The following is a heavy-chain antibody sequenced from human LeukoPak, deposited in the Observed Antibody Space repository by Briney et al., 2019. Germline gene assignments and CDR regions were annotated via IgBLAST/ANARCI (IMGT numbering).Heavy chain of an antibody. J-gene: IGHJ4*02. V-gene: IGHV5-51*01. D-gene: IGHD3-10*01. CDR3: ARQEKLSSGCRRVDY. Sequence: GESLETSGKTSGYSFSGYWIAWVRQMPGKGLEWMGTIYPGDSDTRYSPSFQGQVTISVDNSFSTAYLQWRSLKASDTAMYYCARQEKLSSGCRRVDYWGEGTRVRVSS. CDR2: IYPGDSDT. CDR1: GYSFSGYW.